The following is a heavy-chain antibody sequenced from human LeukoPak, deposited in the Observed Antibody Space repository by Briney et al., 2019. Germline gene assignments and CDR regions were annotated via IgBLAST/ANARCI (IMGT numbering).Heavy chain of an antibody. CDR2: ISYSGST. D-gene: IGHD2-15*01. Sequence: SETLSLTCTVSGGSISSSSYHWGWVRQPPGKGLEWIGSISYSGSTYYNTSLKSRVTISVDTSKNQFSLKLSSVTAADTAVYYCARSLPIGYCSGGSCYSGDYWGQGTMVTVSS. CDR1: GGSISSSSYH. J-gene: IGHJ4*02. V-gene: IGHV4-39*07. CDR3: ARSLPIGYCSGGSCYSGDY.